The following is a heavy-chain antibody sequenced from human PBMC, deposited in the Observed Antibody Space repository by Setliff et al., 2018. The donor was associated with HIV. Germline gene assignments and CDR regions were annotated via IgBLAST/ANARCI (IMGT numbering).Heavy chain of an antibody. CDR1: GDSITSGTYY. CDR2: ISTSGTT. D-gene: IGHD3-10*01. CDR3: ARRAGSDYFTRFDY. Sequence: KPSETLSLTCTVSGDSITSGTYYWSWIRQPAGMRLEWIGHISTSGTTNYNPSLKSRVTISADTSKSQFSLKLSSVTAADTAVYYCARRAGSDYFTRFDYWGQGTPVTVSS. J-gene: IGHJ4*02. V-gene: IGHV4-61*09.